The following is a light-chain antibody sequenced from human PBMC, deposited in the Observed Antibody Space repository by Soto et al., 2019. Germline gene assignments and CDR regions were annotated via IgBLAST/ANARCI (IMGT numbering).Light chain of an antibody. CDR3: QQLNSYLWT. V-gene: IGKV1-9*01. Sequence: IPLTQSPSSLSASVGDRVTITCRASQDISSYLAWYQQRXXXAPKLLIYAASTLQRGAPSRFXXXXXXXXXXLTISSLQPEDFATYYCQQLNSYLWTFGQGTKVEIK. J-gene: IGKJ1*01. CDR2: AAS. CDR1: QDISSY.